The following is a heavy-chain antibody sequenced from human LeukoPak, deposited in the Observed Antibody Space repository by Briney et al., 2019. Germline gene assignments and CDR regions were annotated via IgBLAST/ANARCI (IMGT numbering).Heavy chain of an antibody. CDR2: ISGSGGST. Sequence: GGSLRLSCAASGFTFSSYAMSWVRQAPGKGLEWVSAISGSGGSTYYADSVEGRFTISRDNAKNSLYLQMNSLRAEDTAVYYCAGLGVTTKTHGGDYWGQGTLVTVSS. CDR1: GFTFSSYA. V-gene: IGHV3-23*01. CDR3: AGLGVTTKTHGGDY. J-gene: IGHJ4*02. D-gene: IGHD4-17*01.